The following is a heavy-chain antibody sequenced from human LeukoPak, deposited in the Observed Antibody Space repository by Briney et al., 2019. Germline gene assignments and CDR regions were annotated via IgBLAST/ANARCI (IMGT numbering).Heavy chain of an antibody. V-gene: IGHV4-59*12. D-gene: IGHD5-24*01. J-gene: IGHJ4*02. CDR3: ARRDGYNYYFDY. CDR1: GGSISSYY. Sequence: PSETLSLTCTVSGGSISSYYWSWIRQPPGKGLEWIGSIYYSGSTYYNPSLKSRVTISVDTSKNQFSLKLSSVTAADTAVYYCARRDGYNYYFDYWGQGTLVTVSS. CDR2: IYYSGST.